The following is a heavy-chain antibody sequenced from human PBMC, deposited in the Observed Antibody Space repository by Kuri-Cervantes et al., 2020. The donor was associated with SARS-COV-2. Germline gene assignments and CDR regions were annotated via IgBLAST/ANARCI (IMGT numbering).Heavy chain of an antibody. V-gene: IGHV4-34*01. J-gene: IGHJ3*02. CDR2: INHSGST. CDR3: ARAGVGHDAFDI. CDR1: GGSFRGYY. D-gene: IGHD3-10*01. Sequence: SETLSLTCAVYGGSFRGYYWSWIRQPPGNGLEWIGEINHSGSTNYNPSLKSRVTMSVDTSKHEFSLKLSSVTAADTAVYCCARAGVGHDAFDIWGQGTMVTVSS.